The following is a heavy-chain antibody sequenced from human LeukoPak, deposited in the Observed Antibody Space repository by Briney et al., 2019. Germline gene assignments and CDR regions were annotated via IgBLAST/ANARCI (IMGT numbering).Heavy chain of an antibody. CDR2: IYHSGST. Sequence: PSETLSLTCAVSGYSISSGYYWGWIRQPPGKGLEWIGSIYHSGSTYYNPSLKSRVTISGDTSKNQFSLKLSSVTAADTAVYYCARHEDAFDIWGQGTMVTVSS. V-gene: IGHV4-38-2*01. J-gene: IGHJ3*02. CDR3: ARHEDAFDI. CDR1: GYSISSGYY.